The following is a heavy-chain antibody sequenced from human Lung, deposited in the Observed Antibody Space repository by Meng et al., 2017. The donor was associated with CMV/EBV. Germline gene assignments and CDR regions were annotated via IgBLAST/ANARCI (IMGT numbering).Heavy chain of an antibody. CDR2: IRYDGSNK. J-gene: IGHJ4*02. CDR3: ATNKGFNYLLC. CDR1: GFTFSSYG. D-gene: IGHD2/OR15-2a*01. Sequence: SCAASGFTFSSYGMHWVRQAPGKGLEWVAFIRYDGSNKYYADSVRGRFTISRDNARNSLYLQMNSLRAEDTAVYFCATNKGFNYLLCWGQGTLVTVSS. V-gene: IGHV3-30*02.